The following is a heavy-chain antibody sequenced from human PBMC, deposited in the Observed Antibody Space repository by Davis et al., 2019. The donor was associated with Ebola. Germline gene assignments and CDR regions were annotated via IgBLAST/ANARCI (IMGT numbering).Heavy chain of an antibody. CDR2: INHSGST. CDR3: ARGLRFLEWLLSRRNDAFDI. D-gene: IGHD3-3*01. J-gene: IGHJ3*02. Sequence: SETLSLTCAVYGGSFSGYYWNWIRQPPGKGLEWIGEINHSGSTNYNPSLKSRVTISVDTSKNQFSLKLSSVTAADTAVYYCARGLRFLEWLLSRRNDAFDIWGQGTMVTVSS. V-gene: IGHV4-34*01. CDR1: GGSFSGYY.